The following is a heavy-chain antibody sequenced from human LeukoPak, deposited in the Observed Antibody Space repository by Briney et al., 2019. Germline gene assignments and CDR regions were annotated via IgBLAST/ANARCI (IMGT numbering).Heavy chain of an antibody. CDR2: INHGGNS. V-gene: IGHV4-34*01. CDR1: GGPFSGYY. Sequence: SETLSLTCAVYGGPFSGYYWTWIRQPPGKGLEWIGEINHGGNSNYNPSLKSRVSISVDTSKKQFTLKLTSVTAADTAVYHCARLGRRYGSGNYYNWNWFDPWGQGTLVTVSS. J-gene: IGHJ5*02. CDR3: ARLGRRYGSGNYYNWNWFDP. D-gene: IGHD3-10*01.